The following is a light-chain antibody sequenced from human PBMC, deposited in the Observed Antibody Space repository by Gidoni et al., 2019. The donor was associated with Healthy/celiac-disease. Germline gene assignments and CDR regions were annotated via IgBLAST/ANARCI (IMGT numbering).Light chain of an antibody. V-gene: IGKV1-9*01. J-gene: IGKJ2*01. CDR1: QDISSY. CDR2: AAS. Sequence: DIQLTQSPSFLSASVGDRVTITCRASQDISSYLAWYQQKPGKPPELLIYAASILQSGVPSRFSGRGSGTEFTLTISSLQPADFATYYCQQLNSYAFGQGTKVDSK. CDR3: QQLNSYA.